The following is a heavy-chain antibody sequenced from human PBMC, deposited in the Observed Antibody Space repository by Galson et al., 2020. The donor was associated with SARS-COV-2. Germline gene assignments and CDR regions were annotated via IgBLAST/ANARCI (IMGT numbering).Heavy chain of an antibody. CDR1: GFTFSSYG. J-gene: IGHJ4*02. CDR3: AKDAPYYYDRSGYYSSYFDY. D-gene: IGHD3-22*01. CDR2: ISYDGSNK. V-gene: IGHV3-30*18. Sequence: GGSLRLSCAASGFTFSSYGMHWVRQAPGKGLEWVAVISYDGSNKYYADSVKGRFTISRDNSKNTLYLQMNSLRAEDTAVYYCAKDAPYYYDRSGYYSSYFDYWGQGTLVTVSS.